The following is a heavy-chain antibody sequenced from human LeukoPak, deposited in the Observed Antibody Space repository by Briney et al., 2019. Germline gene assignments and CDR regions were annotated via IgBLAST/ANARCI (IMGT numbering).Heavy chain of an antibody. V-gene: IGHV4-38-2*02. D-gene: IGHD3-22*01. CDR3: ARDDHIKNSHDSSGYLTQYWFDP. Sequence: PSETLSLTCSVSGYSISSDFFWGWIRQPPGKGLEWIGSIYHDGYTYYNPSLKSRVTISVDTSKDQFSLKLSSVTAADTAVYYCARDDHIKNSHDSSGYLTQYWFDPWGQGTLVTVSS. CDR2: IYHDGYT. CDR1: GYSISSDFF. J-gene: IGHJ5*02.